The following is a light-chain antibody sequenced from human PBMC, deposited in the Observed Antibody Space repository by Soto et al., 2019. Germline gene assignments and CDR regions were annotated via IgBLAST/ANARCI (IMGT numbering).Light chain of an antibody. V-gene: IGKV3-11*01. J-gene: IGKJ5*01. CDR2: YAS. Sequence: EVVLTQSPVTLSLSPGERATLSGRPSQSFRCVLAWYQQKPGQAPRLLIYYASTRATGIPPRFSGSGSGTDFTLTISSLEPEDSAVYYCQQRHIWPITFGQGTRLEIK. CDR1: QSFRCV. CDR3: QQRHIWPIT.